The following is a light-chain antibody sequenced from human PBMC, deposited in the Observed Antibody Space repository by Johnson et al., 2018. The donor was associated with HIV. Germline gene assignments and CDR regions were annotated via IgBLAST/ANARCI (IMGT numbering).Light chain of an antibody. CDR3: GTWDSSLSAYV. V-gene: IGLV1-51*01. CDR1: SSNIGINY. CDR2: DNT. Sequence: QSVLTQPPSVPAAPGQKVTISCSGSSSNIGINYVSWYQQLPGTAPKLLIYDNTKRPSGIPDRFSGSKSGTSATLGITGLQTGDEADYYCGTWDSSLSAYVFGTGTKVTVL. J-gene: IGLJ1*01.